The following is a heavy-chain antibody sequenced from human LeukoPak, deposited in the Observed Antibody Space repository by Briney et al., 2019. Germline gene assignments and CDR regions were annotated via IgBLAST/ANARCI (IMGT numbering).Heavy chain of an antibody. V-gene: IGHV4-38-2*02. Sequence: PSETLSLTCTVSGYSISSGYYWGWIRQPPGKGLGWIGSIYHSGSTYYTPSLTSRVTISVDTSKNQFSLKLSSVTAADTAVYYCARVGLGELSFDYWGQGTLVTVSS. CDR1: GYSISSGYY. CDR2: IYHSGST. D-gene: IGHD3-16*02. J-gene: IGHJ4*02. CDR3: ARVGLGELSFDY.